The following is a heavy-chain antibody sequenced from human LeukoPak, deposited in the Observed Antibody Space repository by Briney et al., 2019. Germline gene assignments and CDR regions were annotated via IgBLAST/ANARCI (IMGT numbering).Heavy chain of an antibody. D-gene: IGHD6-19*01. CDR2: IYYSGST. Sequence: SETLSLTCTVSGGSFSSYYWSWIRQPPGKGLKWIGYIYYSGSTDYNPSLKSRVTISVETSKNQFSLNLSSVTAADTAVYYCARGRLARSPYFDYWGQGTLVTVSS. J-gene: IGHJ4*02. CDR3: ARGRLARSPYFDY. V-gene: IGHV4-59*01. CDR1: GGSFSSYY.